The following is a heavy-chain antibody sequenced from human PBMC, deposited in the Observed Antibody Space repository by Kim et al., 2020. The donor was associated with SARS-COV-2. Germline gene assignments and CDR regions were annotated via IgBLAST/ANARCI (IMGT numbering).Heavy chain of an antibody. CDR1: GFTFSSYA. CDR3: ASPNLAELSGSYDY. CDR2: ISYDGSNK. D-gene: IGHD1-26*01. V-gene: IGHV3-30*04. Sequence: GGSLRLSCAASGFTFSSYAMHWVRQAPGKGLEWVAVISYDGSNKYYADSVKGRFTISRDNSKNTLYLQMNSLRAEDTAVYYCASPNLAELSGSYDYWGQGTLVTASS. J-gene: IGHJ4*02.